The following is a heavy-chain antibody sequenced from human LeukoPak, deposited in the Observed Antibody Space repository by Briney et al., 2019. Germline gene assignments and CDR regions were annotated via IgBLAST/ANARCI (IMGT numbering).Heavy chain of an antibody. D-gene: IGHD3-10*01. CDR1: GGSISSYY. Sequence: SETLSLTCTVSGGSISSYYWSWIRQPPGKGLEWIGYIYYSGSANYNPSLKSRVTISVDTSKNQFSLKLSSVTAADTAVYYCARAGFERDAFDIWGQGTMVTVSS. J-gene: IGHJ3*02. CDR3: ARAGFERDAFDI. V-gene: IGHV4-59*01. CDR2: IYYSGSA.